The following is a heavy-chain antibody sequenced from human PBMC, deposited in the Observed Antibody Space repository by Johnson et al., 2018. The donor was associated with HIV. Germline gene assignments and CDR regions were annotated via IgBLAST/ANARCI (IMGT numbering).Heavy chain of an antibody. Sequence: VQLVESGGGVVQPGRSLRLYCAASGVTFSSYAMHWVRQAPVKGLEWVAVISYDGSNKYYADSVTGRLTISRDNSKNTLYLQMNSLRAEDTAMYYCARSPGEADAFDIWGQGTMVTVSS. D-gene: IGHD3-10*01. V-gene: IGHV3-30*04. CDR2: ISYDGSNK. CDR3: ARSPGEADAFDI. CDR1: GVTFSSYA. J-gene: IGHJ3*02.